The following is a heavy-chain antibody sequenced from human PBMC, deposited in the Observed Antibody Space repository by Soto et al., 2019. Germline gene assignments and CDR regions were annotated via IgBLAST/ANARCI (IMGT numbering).Heavy chain of an antibody. J-gene: IGHJ1*01. CDR1: GFTVSSNY. V-gene: IGHV3-66*01. D-gene: IGHD2-15*01. CDR3: AKGLYCSGGSCYKNRRYFQH. Sequence: EVQLVESGGGLVQPGGSLRLSCAASGFTVSSNYMSWVRQAPGKGLEWVSVIYSGGTTYYADSVKGRFTISTDNSKNTLYLQMNSLIAEDTAVYYCAKGLYCSGGSCYKNRRYFQHWGQGTLVTVSS. CDR2: IYSGGTT.